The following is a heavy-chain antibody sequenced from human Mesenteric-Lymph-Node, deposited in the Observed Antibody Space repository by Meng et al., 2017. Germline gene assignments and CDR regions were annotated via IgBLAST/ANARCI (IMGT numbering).Heavy chain of an antibody. Sequence: SVKVSCKASGGTFSSYTISWVRQAPGQGLEWMGRIIPILGIANYAQKFQGRVTITTDESTSTAYMELSSLRSEDTAVYYCARGPAEYYFDYWGQGTLVTVSS. CDR1: GGTFSSYT. J-gene: IGHJ4*02. V-gene: IGHV1-69*16. D-gene: IGHD1-14*01. CDR2: IIPILGIA. CDR3: ARGPAEYYFDY.